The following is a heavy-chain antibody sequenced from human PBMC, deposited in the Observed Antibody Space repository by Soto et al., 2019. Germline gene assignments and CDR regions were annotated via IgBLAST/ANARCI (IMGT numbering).Heavy chain of an antibody. CDR3: AKDPWDKSGRWELQYFDY. D-gene: IGHD1-26*01. Sequence: GGSLRLSCAASGFTFSSYAMSWVRQAPGKGLEWVTAISGSGGSTYYADSVKGRFTISRDNSKNTLYLQMNSLRAEDTAVYYCAKDPWDKSGRWELQYFDYWGQGTLVTVSS. CDR2: ISGSGGST. J-gene: IGHJ4*02. V-gene: IGHV3-23*01. CDR1: GFTFSSYA.